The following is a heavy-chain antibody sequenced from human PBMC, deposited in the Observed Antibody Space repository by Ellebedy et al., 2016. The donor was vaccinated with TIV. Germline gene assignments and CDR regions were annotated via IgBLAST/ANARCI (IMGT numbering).Heavy chain of an antibody. V-gene: IGHV1-3*01. CDR3: ARRFDIVTGSYPRGYYGLDI. D-gene: IGHD3-9*01. J-gene: IGHJ6*02. CDR2: INAGIGNT. Sequence: AASVKVSCKASGYTFTTYAINWVRQAPGQRPEWMGWINAGIGNTKYSEKFQGRVTITTDTSASTAYMELSSLRSEDTAVYYCARRFDIVTGSYPRGYYGLDIWGQGTTVTVSS. CDR1: GYTFTTYA.